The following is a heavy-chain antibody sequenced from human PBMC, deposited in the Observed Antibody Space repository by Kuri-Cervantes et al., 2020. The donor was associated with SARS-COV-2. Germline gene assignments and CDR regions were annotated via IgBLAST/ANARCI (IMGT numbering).Heavy chain of an antibody. Sequence: GGSLRLSCAASGFTFSSYGMHWVRQAPGKRLEWVAVIWYDGSNKYYADSVTGRFTISRDNSKNTLYLQMNSLRAEDTAVYYCARDNSYFDYWGQGTLVTVSS. CDR3: ARDNSYFDY. CDR2: IWYDGSNK. CDR1: GFTFSSYG. J-gene: IGHJ4*02. D-gene: IGHD4-11*01. V-gene: IGHV3-33*08.